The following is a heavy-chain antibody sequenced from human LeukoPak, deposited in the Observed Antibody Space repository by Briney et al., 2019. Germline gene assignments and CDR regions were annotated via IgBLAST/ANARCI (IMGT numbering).Heavy chain of an antibody. V-gene: IGHV3-53*04. CDR3: ARDLMVQSGAFDI. Sequence: GGSLRLSCAASGFTVSSNYMSWVRQAPGKGLEWVSVIYSCGSTYYADSVKGRFTISRHNSKNTLYLQMNSLRAEDTAVYYCARDLMVQSGAFDIWGQGTMVTVSS. CDR1: GFTVSSNY. D-gene: IGHD3-10*01. J-gene: IGHJ3*02. CDR2: IYSCGST.